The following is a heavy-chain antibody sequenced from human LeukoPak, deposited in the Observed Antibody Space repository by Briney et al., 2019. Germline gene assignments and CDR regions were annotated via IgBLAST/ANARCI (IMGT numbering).Heavy chain of an antibody. Sequence: GGSLRLSCAASRFTFSNYVMHWVRQAPGKGLEWVAVISYDGSDKYYADSVKGRFTISRDNAKNSLYLQMNTLRVEDTAIYYCVRVALYYYGSESYYFFEHWGQGTPVTASS. CDR3: VRVALYYYGSESYYFFEH. J-gene: IGHJ4*02. CDR1: RFTFSNYV. D-gene: IGHD3-10*01. CDR2: ISYDGSDK. V-gene: IGHV3-30*03.